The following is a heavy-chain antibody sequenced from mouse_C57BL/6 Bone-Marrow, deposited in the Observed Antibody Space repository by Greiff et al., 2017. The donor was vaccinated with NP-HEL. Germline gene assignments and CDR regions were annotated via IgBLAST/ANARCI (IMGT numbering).Heavy chain of an antibody. D-gene: IGHD1-1*01. V-gene: IGHV1-54*01. CDR1: GYAFTNYL. Sequence: VQLQQSGAELVRPGTSVKVSCKASGYAFTNYLIEWVKQRPGQGLEWIGVINPGSGVTNYNEKFKGKATLTADQSSSTAYMQLSSLTSEDSAVYFCAREDYYYGSDWYFDVWGTGTTVTVSS. CDR2: INPGSGVT. J-gene: IGHJ1*03. CDR3: AREDYYYGSDWYFDV.